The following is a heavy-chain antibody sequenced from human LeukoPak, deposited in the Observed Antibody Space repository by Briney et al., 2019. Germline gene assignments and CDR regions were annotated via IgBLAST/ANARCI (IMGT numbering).Heavy chain of an antibody. Sequence: PGGSLRLSCAASGFTFSSYWMSWVRQAPGKGLEWVANIKQDGSEKYYVDSVKGRFTISRDNAKNSLYLQMNSLRAEDTAVYYCRVLRYFDWLYFDYWGQGTLVTVSS. CDR2: IKQDGSEK. V-gene: IGHV3-7*01. D-gene: IGHD3-9*01. J-gene: IGHJ4*02. CDR3: RVLRYFDWLYFDY. CDR1: GFTFSSYW.